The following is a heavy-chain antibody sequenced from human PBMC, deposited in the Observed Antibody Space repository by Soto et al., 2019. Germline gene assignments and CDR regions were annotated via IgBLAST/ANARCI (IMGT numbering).Heavy chain of an antibody. CDR3: ASQGVYCSGGSCYSDDAFDI. D-gene: IGHD2-15*01. CDR1: GYTFTSYG. V-gene: IGHV1-18*01. J-gene: IGHJ3*02. CDR2: ISAYNGNT. Sequence: QVQLVQSGAEVKKPGASVKVSCKASGYTFTSYGISWVRQAPGQVLEWMGWISAYNGNTNYAQKLQGRVTMTTDTSTSTAYMELRSLRSDDTAVYYCASQGVYCSGGSCYSDDAFDIWGQGTMVTVAS.